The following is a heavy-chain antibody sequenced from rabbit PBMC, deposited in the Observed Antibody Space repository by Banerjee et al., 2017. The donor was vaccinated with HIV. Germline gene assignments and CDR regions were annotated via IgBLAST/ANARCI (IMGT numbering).Heavy chain of an antibody. Sequence: QQQLEESGGGLVKPEGSLTLTCTASGFSFSSSYWIFWVRQAPGKGLEWIACIYAGITGDTYYASWAKGRFTISRENTQNTLYLQLNSLTAADTATYFCASQYYNIGWGVMTRLDLWGQGTLVTVS. J-gene: IGHJ3*01. V-gene: IGHV1S45*01. CDR2: IYAGITGDT. CDR1: GFSFSSSYW. D-gene: IGHD4-1*01. CDR3: ASQYYNIGWGVMTRLDL.